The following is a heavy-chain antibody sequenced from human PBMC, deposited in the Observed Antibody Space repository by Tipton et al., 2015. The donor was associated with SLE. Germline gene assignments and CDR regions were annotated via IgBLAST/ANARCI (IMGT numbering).Heavy chain of an antibody. CDR2: IYFSGNT. CDR3: ARHDPIVVGVDY. Sequence: TLSLTCSVSGGSISSGGYYWSWIRQHPGKGLEWIGYIYFSGNTYYNPSLKSRVTISLDTSKNQFSLKLSSVTAADTAVYYCARHDPIVVGVDYWGQGTLVTVSS. J-gene: IGHJ4*02. D-gene: IGHD3-22*01. CDR1: GGSISSGGYY. V-gene: IGHV4-31*03.